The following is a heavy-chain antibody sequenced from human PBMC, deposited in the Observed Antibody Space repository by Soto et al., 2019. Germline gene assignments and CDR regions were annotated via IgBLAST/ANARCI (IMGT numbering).Heavy chain of an antibody. V-gene: IGHV1-69*12. Sequence: QVQLVQSGAEVKKPGSSVKVSCKASGGTFSSYAISWVRQAPGQGLEWMGGIIPIFGTANYAQKFQGRVTITADESTSTAYMELSSLRSEDTAVYYCARDLSHSYYYDSSGYYHPFHYWGQGTLVTVSS. J-gene: IGHJ4*02. CDR1: GGTFSSYA. CDR3: ARDLSHSYYYDSSGYYHPFHY. CDR2: IIPIFGTA. D-gene: IGHD3-22*01.